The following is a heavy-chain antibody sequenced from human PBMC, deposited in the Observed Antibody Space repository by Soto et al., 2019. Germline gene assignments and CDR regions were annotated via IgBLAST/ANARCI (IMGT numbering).Heavy chain of an antibody. V-gene: IGHV3-48*02. Sequence: GGSLRLSCAASGFTFSSYSMNWVRQAPGKGLEWVSYISSSSSTIYYADSVKGRFTISRDNAKNSLYLQMNSLRDEDTAVYYCARDSGYAGPRTYYYYYYGMDVWGQGTTVTVSS. J-gene: IGHJ6*02. CDR3: ARDSGYAGPRTYYYYYYGMDV. CDR1: GFTFSSYS. CDR2: ISSSSSTI. D-gene: IGHD3-16*01.